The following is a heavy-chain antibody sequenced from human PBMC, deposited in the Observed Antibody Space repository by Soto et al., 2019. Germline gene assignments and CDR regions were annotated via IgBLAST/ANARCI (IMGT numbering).Heavy chain of an antibody. CDR3: ASDREGDPSDWLDS. D-gene: IGHD1-26*01. CDR2: IYYSGST. J-gene: IGHJ5*01. CDR1: GDSISSYY. V-gene: IGHV4-59*01. Sequence: SETLSLTCTVSGDSISSYYWSWIRQPPGKGLEWIGNIYYSGSTNYNPSLKSRVTTSLDTSKNQFSLKLTSVTAADTAVYYCASDREGDPSDWLDSWGRGSLVT.